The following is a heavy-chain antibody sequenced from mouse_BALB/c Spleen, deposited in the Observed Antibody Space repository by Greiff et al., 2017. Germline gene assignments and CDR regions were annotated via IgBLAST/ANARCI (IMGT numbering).Heavy chain of an antibody. CDR2: IYPGNSDT. CDR1: GYTFTSYW. CDR3: TRMRDYDGYYAMDY. D-gene: IGHD2-4*01. V-gene: IGHV1-5*01. Sequence: VQLQQSGTVLARPGASVKMSCKASGYTFTSYWMHWVKQRPGQGLEWIGAIYPGNSDTSYNQKFKGKAKLTAVTSTSTAYMELSSLTNEDSAVYYCTRMRDYDGYYAMDYWGQGTSVTVSS. J-gene: IGHJ4*01.